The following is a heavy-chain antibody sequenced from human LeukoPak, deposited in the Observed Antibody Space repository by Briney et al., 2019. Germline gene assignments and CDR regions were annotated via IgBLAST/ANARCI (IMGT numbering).Heavy chain of an antibody. CDR1: GGSFSGYY. CDR3: ARTSWGIDY. Sequence: SETLSLTCAVYGGSFSGYYWSWIRQPPGKGLEWIGEINHSGSTNYNPSLKSRVTISVDTSKNQFSLKLSSVTAADTAVYYCARTSWGIDYWGQGTLDTVSS. CDR2: INHSGST. J-gene: IGHJ4*02. V-gene: IGHV4-34*01. D-gene: IGHD7-27*01.